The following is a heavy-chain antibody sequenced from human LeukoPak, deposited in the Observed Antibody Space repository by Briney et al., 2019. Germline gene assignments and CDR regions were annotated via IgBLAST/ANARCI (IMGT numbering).Heavy chain of an antibody. CDR1: GYTFTSYY. D-gene: IGHD1-26*01. V-gene: IGHV1-46*01. CDR3: ARDLLAVGARRGGFDP. Sequence: ASVKVSCKASGYTFTSYYMHWVRQAPGQGLEWMGIINPSGGSTSYAQKFQGRVTMTRDMSTSTVYMELSSLRSEDTAVYYCARDLLAVGARRGGFDPWGQGTLVTVSS. CDR2: INPSGGST. J-gene: IGHJ5*02.